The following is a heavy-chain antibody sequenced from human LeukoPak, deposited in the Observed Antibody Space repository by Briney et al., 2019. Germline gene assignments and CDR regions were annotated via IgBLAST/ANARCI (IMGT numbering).Heavy chain of an antibody. V-gene: IGHV3-30*18. CDR2: ISYDGSNK. CDR3: AKEVERSGHYFDY. Sequence: GRSLRLSCAASGLTFSSYGMHWVRQAPGKGLEWVAVISYDGSNKYYADSVKGRFTISRDNSKNTLYLQMNSLRAEDTAVYYCAKEVERSGHYFDYWGQGTLVTVSS. J-gene: IGHJ4*02. CDR1: GLTFSSYG. D-gene: IGHD3-10*01.